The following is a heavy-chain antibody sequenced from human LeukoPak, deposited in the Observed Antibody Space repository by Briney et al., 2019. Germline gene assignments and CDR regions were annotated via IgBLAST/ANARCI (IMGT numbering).Heavy chain of an antibody. CDR2: IYYSGST. J-gene: IGHJ3*02. D-gene: IGHD3-16*02. CDR1: GGSISSSSYY. CDR3: ARGVIVMFAFDI. Sequence: PSETLSLTCTVSGGSISSSSYYWGWLRQPPGRGLEWIGSIYYSGSTYYNPSLKSRVTISVDTSKNQFSLKLSSVTAADTAVYYCARGVIVMFAFDIWGQGTMVTVSS. V-gene: IGHV4-39*01.